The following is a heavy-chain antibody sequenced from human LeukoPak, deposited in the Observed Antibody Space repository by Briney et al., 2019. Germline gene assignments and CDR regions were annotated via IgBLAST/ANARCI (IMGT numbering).Heavy chain of an antibody. CDR1: GGTFSSYA. Sequence: SVKVSCKASGGTFSSYAISWVRQAPGQGLEWMGGIIPIFGTANYAQKFQGRVTITTDESTSTAYMELSSLRSEDTAVYYCARDRHDYGDYYYMDVWGKGTTVTVSS. CDR3: ARDRHDYGDYYYMDV. CDR2: IIPIFGTA. J-gene: IGHJ6*03. D-gene: IGHD4-17*01. V-gene: IGHV1-69*05.